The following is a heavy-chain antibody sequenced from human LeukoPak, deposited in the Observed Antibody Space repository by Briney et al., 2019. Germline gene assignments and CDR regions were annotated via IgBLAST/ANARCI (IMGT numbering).Heavy chain of an antibody. CDR3: ARGARITIFERGLDY. CDR2: INHSGST. D-gene: IGHD3-9*01. J-gene: IGHJ4*02. CDR1: GGSFSGYY. Sequence: PSETLSLTCAVYGGSFSGYYWSWIRQPPGKGLEWIGEINHSGSTNYNPSLKSRVTISVDTSKNQFSLKLSSVTAADTAVYYCARGARITIFERGLDYWGQGTLVTVSS. V-gene: IGHV4-34*01.